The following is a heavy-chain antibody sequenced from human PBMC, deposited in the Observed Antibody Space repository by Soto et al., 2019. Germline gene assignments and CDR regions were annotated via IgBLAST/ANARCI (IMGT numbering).Heavy chain of an antibody. CDR2: INPNSGGT. Sequence: ASVKFSCKASGYTFTGYYMHWVRQAPGQGLEWMGWINPNSGGTNYAQKFQGWVTMTRDTSISTAYMELSRLRSDDTAVYYCARGFDFWSGSHNWFDPWGQGTLVTVSS. V-gene: IGHV1-2*04. J-gene: IGHJ5*02. CDR1: GYTFTGYY. D-gene: IGHD3-3*01. CDR3: ARGFDFWSGSHNWFDP.